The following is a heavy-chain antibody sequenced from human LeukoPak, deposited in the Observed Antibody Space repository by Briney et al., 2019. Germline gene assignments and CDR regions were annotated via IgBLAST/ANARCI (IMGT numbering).Heavy chain of an antibody. CDR2: ISSSSSYI. V-gene: IGHV3-21*04. D-gene: IGHD5-24*01. CDR3: ARDRDGHNPFDY. J-gene: IGHJ4*02. CDR1: GFTFSSYS. Sequence: PGGSLRLSCAASGFTFSSYSMNWVRQAPGKGLEWVSSISSSSSYIYYADSVKGRFTISRDNAKNSLYLQMNSLRVEDTAVYYCARDRDGHNPFDYWGQGTLATVSS.